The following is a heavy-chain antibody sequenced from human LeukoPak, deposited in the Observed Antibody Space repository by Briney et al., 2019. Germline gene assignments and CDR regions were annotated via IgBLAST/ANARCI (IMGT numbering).Heavy chain of an antibody. CDR3: AKEACSGGSCYGTVLPGDC. CDR2: ISGSGGST. D-gene: IGHD2-15*01. CDR1: GFTFSSYA. V-gene: IGHV3-23*01. Sequence: GGSLRLSCAASGFTFSSYAMSWVRQAPGKGLEWVSAISGSGGSTYYADSVKGRFTISRDNSKNTLYLQMNSLRAEDTAVYYCAKEACSGGSCYGTVLPGDCWGQGTLVTVSS. J-gene: IGHJ4*02.